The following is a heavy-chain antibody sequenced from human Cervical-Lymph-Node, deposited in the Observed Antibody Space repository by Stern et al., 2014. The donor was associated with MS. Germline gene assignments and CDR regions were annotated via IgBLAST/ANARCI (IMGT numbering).Heavy chain of an antibody. CDR1: GFIFSRFG. J-gene: IGHJ6*02. V-gene: IGHV3-33*01. CDR2: IWYAGNKK. D-gene: IGHD1-26*01. Sequence: VQLVESGGGVVQPGRSLRVSCAASGFIFSRFGMHWVRQPPGKGLEWVAVIWYAGNKKYYTETVKGRFSISRDNSKNTLYMQMNSLRVEDTAVYYCVREGSSPSSDFYGMDVWGQGTTVIVSS. CDR3: VREGSSPSSDFYGMDV.